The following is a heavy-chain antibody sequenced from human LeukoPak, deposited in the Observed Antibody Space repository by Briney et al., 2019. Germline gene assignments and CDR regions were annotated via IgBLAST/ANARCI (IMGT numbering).Heavy chain of an antibody. CDR2: IQSDGSEK. D-gene: IGHD5-12*01. J-gene: IGHJ4*02. CDR1: GFTFRSYW. CDR3: ARVGATIVTDY. V-gene: IGHV3-7*01. Sequence: GGSLRLSCVASGFTFRSYWMSWVRQAPGKGLEWVANIQSDGSEKNYVDSVQGRFTISRDNAKTSLYLQMNSLRADDTAVYYCARVGATIVTDYWGQGTLVTVSS.